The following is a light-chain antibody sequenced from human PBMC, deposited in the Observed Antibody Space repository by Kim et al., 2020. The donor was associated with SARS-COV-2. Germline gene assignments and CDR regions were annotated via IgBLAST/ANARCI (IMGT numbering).Light chain of an antibody. CDR3: QAWDSSTADWV. CDR2: QDS. Sequence: SPGQTASMTCGGNKLGDKYACWYQQKPGQSPVLVIYQDSDRPSGIPERFSGSNSGNTATLTISGTQAGDEADYYCQAWDSSTADWVFGGGTQLTVL. V-gene: IGLV3-1*01. CDR1: KLGDKY. J-gene: IGLJ3*02.